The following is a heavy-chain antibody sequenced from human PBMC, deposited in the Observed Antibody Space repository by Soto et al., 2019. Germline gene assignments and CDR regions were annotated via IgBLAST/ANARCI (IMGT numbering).Heavy chain of an antibody. CDR1: GLTFSSYW. V-gene: IGHV3-7*03. J-gene: IGHJ6*02. Sequence: GLVRLCCAASGLTFSSYWMSWVRQARGKGLEWVANIKQDGSEENYVDSVKGRFTISRDNAKNALYLQMNSLRAEDTAVYYCVGSLKRYYYYVMDVWGQGTKVTVYS. CDR2: IKQDGSEE. D-gene: IGHD3-16*01. CDR3: VGSLKRYYYYVMDV.